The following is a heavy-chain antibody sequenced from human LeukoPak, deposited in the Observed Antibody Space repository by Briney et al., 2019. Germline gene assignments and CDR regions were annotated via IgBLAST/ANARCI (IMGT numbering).Heavy chain of an antibody. D-gene: IGHD3-10*01. V-gene: IGHV3-48*03. J-gene: IGHJ3*02. CDR1: GFTFRSYE. CDR2: ISSSGSSI. CDR3: ARDGYGSGSYYAFDM. Sequence: GGSLRLSCAASGFTFRSYEMNWVRQAPGKGLEWVSYISSSGSSIHYADSVKGRFTISRDNATNSLYLQMNSLRAEDTAVYYCARDGYGSGSYYAFDMWGQGTMVTVSS.